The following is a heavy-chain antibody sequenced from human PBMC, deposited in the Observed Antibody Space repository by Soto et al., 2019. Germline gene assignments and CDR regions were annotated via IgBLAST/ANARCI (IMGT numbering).Heavy chain of an antibody. Sequence: SVKVSCKASVFTFISYAISWVRQAPGQGLEWMGGIIPIFGTANYAQKFQGRVTITADESTSTAYMELSSMRSEETAVYYCASGWKEDADPFNYYYYGMDVWGQGTTVPVYS. CDR3: ASGWKEDADPFNYYYYGMDV. CDR1: VFTFISYA. CDR2: IIPIFGTA. J-gene: IGHJ6*02. V-gene: IGHV1-69*01. D-gene: IGHD1-1*01.